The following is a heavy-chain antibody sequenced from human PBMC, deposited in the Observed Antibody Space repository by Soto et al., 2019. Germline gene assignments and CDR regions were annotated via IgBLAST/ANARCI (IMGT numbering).Heavy chain of an antibody. J-gene: IGHJ5*02. D-gene: IGHD3-3*01. CDR3: ARDLERSAIGP. V-gene: IGHV4-31*11. CDR1: GAYISGADYS. Sequence: QVHLQQSGPGLVKASETLSLSCVVSGAYISGADYSWFWIRKHPGKGLEWIGYIAYSGDTYYNPSLRRRGTISADRSENKGSLTLKSVTAAHTAVYFCARDLERSAIGPWGQGNSVTVSS. CDR2: IAYSGDT.